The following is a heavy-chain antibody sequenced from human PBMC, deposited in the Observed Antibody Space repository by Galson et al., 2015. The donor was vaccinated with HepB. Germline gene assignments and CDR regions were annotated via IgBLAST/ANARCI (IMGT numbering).Heavy chain of an antibody. D-gene: IGHD6-13*01. J-gene: IGHJ4*02. V-gene: IGHV3-15*01. Sequence: SLRLSCAASGFTFSNAWMNWVCQAPGKGLEWVGRIKSKTAGGTTEYAAPVKGRFTISRDDSKNTLYLQMNSLKTEDTAVYHCTVGAPGSSWTRFDYWGQGTLVTVSS. CDR1: GFTFSNAW. CDR3: TVGAPGSSWTRFDY. CDR2: IKSKTAGGTT.